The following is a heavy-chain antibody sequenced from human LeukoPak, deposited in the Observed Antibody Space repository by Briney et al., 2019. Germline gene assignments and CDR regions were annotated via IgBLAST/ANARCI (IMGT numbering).Heavy chain of an antibody. V-gene: IGHV3-11*04. D-gene: IGHD3-22*01. CDR2: ISSSGSTI. Sequence: GGSLRLSCAASGFTFSDYYMSWIRQAPGKGLEWVSYISSSGSTIYYADSVKGRFTTSRDNAKNSLYLQMNSLRAEDTAVYYCARAPYYDSSGYFDYWGQGTLVTVSS. CDR3: ARAPYYDSSGYFDY. CDR1: GFTFSDYY. J-gene: IGHJ4*02.